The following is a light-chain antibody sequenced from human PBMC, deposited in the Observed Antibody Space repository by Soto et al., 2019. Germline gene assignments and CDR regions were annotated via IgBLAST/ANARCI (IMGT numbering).Light chain of an antibody. CDR1: QGVSRK. J-gene: IGKJ3*01. CDR3: QQYGSS. Sequence: DIVMTQSPATLSVAPGERVTFSCRASQGVSRKLAWYQHKPGQAPRLLISGASTGATGIPDRFSGSGSGTDFTLTISRLEPEDFAVYYCQQYGSSFGPGTKVDIK. CDR2: GAS. V-gene: IGKV3-20*01.